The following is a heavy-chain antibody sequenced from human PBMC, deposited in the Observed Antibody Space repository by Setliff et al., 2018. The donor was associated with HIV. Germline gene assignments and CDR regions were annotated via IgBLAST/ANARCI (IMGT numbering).Heavy chain of an antibody. CDR3: ARDHCSSSGCYEYSYYGMDV. CDR2: IHPSGGST. CDR1: GYTFTSYY. J-gene: IGHJ6*02. Sequence: GASVKVSCKASGYTFTSYYIHWVRQAPGQGLEWMGVIHPSGGSTSYAQSFQDRVTMTRDTSTSTVYMELSRLRSDDTAVYYCARDHCSSSGCYEYSYYGMDVWGQGTTVTVSS. V-gene: IGHV1-46*01. D-gene: IGHD2-2*01.